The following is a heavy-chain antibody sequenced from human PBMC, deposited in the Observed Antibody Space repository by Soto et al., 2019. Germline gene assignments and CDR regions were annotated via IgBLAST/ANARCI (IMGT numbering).Heavy chain of an antibody. Sequence: QVQLQESGPGLVKPSETLSLTCTVSGGSISSYYWSWIRQPPGKGLEWIGYTYYSGSTNDNPSLKGRVNMSVDTSKNQFSLKLSSVTAADTAVYYCARVLYGGMAVWGQGTTVTVSS. D-gene: IGHD3-10*01. CDR1: GGSISSYY. CDR3: ARVLYGGMAV. V-gene: IGHV4-59*01. J-gene: IGHJ6*02. CDR2: TYYSGST.